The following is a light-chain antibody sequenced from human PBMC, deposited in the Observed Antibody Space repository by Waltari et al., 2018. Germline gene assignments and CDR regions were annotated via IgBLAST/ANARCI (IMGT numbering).Light chain of an antibody. V-gene: IGKV2-28*01. CDR1: QSLLHTNGYNY. CDR3: MQALHTPRFT. J-gene: IGKJ3*01. CDR2: LGS. Sequence: DIVMTQSSLSLPVTPGETSSLSRRSIQSLLHTNGYNYLDWYLQKPGQSPQLLIYLGSKQASGVPARFSGSGSGADFTLKISRVEAEDVGVYYCMQALHTPRFTFGPGTKVDIK.